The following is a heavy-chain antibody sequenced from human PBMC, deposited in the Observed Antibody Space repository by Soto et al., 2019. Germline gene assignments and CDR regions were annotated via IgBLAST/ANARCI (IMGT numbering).Heavy chain of an antibody. CDR2: INPSGGIT. Sequence: RASVKVSCKASGYTLTSYHLHWVRQAPGQGPEWMGIINPSGGITNDAQKFQDRVTMTSDTSTSTVYMELSSLRSEDTAVYYCARGISTTRYYYYYGMDVWGQGTTVTVSS. CDR3: ARGISTTRYYYYYGMDV. V-gene: IGHV1-46*01. J-gene: IGHJ6*02. D-gene: IGHD2-2*01. CDR1: GYTLTSYH.